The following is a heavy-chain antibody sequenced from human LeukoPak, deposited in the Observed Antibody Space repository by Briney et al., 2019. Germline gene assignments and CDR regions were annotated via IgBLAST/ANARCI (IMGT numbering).Heavy chain of an antibody. CDR2: ISSSSSYI. D-gene: IGHD5-18*01. V-gene: IGHV3-21*01. CDR1: GFTFSSYS. J-gene: IGHJ4*02. CDR3: ASPFVCVDTAMDAGRYFDY. Sequence: GGSLRLSCAASGFTFSSYSMNWVRQAPGKGLEWVSSISSSSSYIYYADSVKGRFTISRDNAKNSLYLQMNSLRAEDTAVYYCASPFVCVDTAMDAGRYFDYWGQGTLVTVSS.